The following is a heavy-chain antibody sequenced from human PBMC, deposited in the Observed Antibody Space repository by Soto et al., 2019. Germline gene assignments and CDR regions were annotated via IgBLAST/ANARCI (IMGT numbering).Heavy chain of an antibody. J-gene: IGHJ4*02. CDR1: GGTFSSYT. V-gene: IGHV1-69*08. CDR2: IIPILGIA. Sequence: QVQLVQSGAEVKKPGSSVKVSCKASGGTFSSYTISWVRQAPGQGLEWMGRIIPILGIANYAQKFQGRVTITADKSTSTAYMELSSLRSEDTAVYYCARDEGSSSYWTLDYFDYWGQGTMVTVSS. CDR3: ARDEGSSSYWTLDYFDY. D-gene: IGHD6-13*01.